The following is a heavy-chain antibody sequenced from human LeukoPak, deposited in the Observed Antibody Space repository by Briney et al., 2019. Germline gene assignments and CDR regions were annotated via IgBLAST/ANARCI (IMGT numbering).Heavy chain of an antibody. D-gene: IGHD6-19*01. CDR2: IHSSGST. V-gene: IGHV4-59*08. CDR3: ARWSSSGWAFDY. J-gene: IGHJ4*02. CDR1: GGTISSYY. Sequence: KSSETLSLTCTVSGGTISSYYWNWIRQPPGKGLEWIGYIHSSGSTKYNPSLKSRVTISVDTSKNQFSLKLSSVTAADTAVYYCARWSSSGWAFDYWGQGTLVTVSS.